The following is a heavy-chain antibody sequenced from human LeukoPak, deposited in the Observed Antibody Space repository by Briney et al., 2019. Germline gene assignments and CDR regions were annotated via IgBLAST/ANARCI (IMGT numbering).Heavy chain of an antibody. Sequence: SETLSLTCTVSGGSISTYYWSWIRRPPGKGLEWIGDVYYSGSTNYNPSLKSRVTISVDTSKNQFSLKLSSVTAADTAVYYCARAHDSSGLTFDYWGQGTLVTVSS. CDR2: VYYSGST. CDR3: ARAHDSSGLTFDY. CDR1: GGSISTYY. J-gene: IGHJ4*02. D-gene: IGHD3-22*01. V-gene: IGHV4-59*08.